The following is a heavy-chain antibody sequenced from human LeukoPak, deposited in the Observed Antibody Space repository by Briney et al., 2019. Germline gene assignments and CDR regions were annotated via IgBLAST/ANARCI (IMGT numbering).Heavy chain of an antibody. Sequence: ASVKVSCKASGYTFTGSFMHWVRQAPGQGLEWMGWINSNTGGTKFAQKFQGRVTMTRDTSISTAYMELSRLRSDDTAVYYCARADPVDYWGQGTQVTVSS. V-gene: IGHV1-2*02. CDR1: GYTFTGSF. CDR2: INSNTGGT. CDR3: ARADPVDY. J-gene: IGHJ4*02.